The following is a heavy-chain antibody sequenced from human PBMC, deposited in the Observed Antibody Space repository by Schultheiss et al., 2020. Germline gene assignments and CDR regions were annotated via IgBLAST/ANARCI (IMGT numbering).Heavy chain of an antibody. J-gene: IGHJ4*02. CDR1: GFTFSSYG. V-gene: IGHV3-30*02. CDR3: AKGPGNGWYYLDY. Sequence: GGSLRLSCAASGFTFSSYGMHWVRQAPGKGLEWVAVIWYDGSNKYYADSVKGRFTISRDNSKNTQSLQMNSLRAEDTAVYYCAKGPGNGWYYLDYWGQGTLVTVSS. CDR2: IWYDGSNK. D-gene: IGHD6-19*01.